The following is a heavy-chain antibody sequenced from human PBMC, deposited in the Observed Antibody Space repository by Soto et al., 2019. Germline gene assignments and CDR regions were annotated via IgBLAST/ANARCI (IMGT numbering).Heavy chain of an antibody. CDR1: GFTFSSYA. CDR2: LSGSGGST. J-gene: IGHJ4*02. V-gene: IGHV3-23*01. CDR3: AKSSRITLVRGVTDY. D-gene: IGHD3-10*01. Sequence: EVQLLESGGGLVQPGGSLRLSCAASGFTFSSYAMSWVRQAPGKGLEWVSALSGSGGSTYYADSVKGRFTISRDNSKNTLYLQMNSLRAEDTAVYYCAKSSRITLVRGVTDYWGQGTLVTVSS.